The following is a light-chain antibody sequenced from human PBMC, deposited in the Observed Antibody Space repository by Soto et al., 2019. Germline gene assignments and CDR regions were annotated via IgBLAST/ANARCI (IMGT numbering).Light chain of an antibody. V-gene: IGKV1-9*01. CDR2: AAS. CDR1: QGINIF. CDR3: QHRHSYPLT. Sequence: DIQLTQSPSFLSASVGDRVTITCRASQGINIFLAWFQQKPGKAPNLLISAASTLQSGVPSRFSGSGSETEFTLTITSLQPEDSATYYCQHRHSYPLTFGGGTKVEIK. J-gene: IGKJ4*01.